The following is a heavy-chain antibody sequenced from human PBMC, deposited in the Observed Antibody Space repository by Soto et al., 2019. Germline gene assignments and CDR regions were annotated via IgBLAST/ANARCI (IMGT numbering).Heavy chain of an antibody. J-gene: IGHJ6*02. D-gene: IGHD6-19*01. CDR3: ARNRLAVAGKGLGYYYGMDV. Sequence: QVQLQQWGAGLLKPSETLSLTCAVYGGSFSGYYWSWIRQPPGKGLEWIGEINHSGSTNYNPSLKSRVTISVDTSKNQFSRKLSSVTAADTAVYYCARNRLAVAGKGLGYYYGMDVWGQGTTVTVSS. CDR1: GGSFSGYY. CDR2: INHSGST. V-gene: IGHV4-34*01.